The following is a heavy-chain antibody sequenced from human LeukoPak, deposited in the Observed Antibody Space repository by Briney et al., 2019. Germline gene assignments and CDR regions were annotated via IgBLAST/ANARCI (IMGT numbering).Heavy chain of an antibody. V-gene: IGHV3-21*01. D-gene: IGHD2-2*01. CDR2: ISSGSSYI. Sequence: GGSLRLSCAASGFTFSSYSMNWVRQAPGKGLEWVSSISSGSSYIYYADSVKGRFTISRDNAKNSLYLQMNSLRAEDTAVYYAERGVMPQLPACFDPWAREPWSPSPQ. CDR1: GFTFSSYS. CDR3: ERGVMPQLPACFDP. J-gene: IGHJ5*02.